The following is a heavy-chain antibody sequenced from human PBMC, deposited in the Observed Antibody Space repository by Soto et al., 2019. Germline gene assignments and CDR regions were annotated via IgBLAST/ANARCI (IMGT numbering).Heavy chain of an antibody. J-gene: IGHJ6*03. CDR1: GGSFSGYY. D-gene: IGHD5-12*01. CDR2: INYSGST. Sequence: SETLSLTCAVYGGSFSGYYWSWIRQPPGKGLEWIGEINYSGSTNYNPSLKSRVTISVDTSKNQFSLKLSSVTAADTAVYYCARVTRGYSGYENHYYYYYMDVWGKGTTVTVSS. V-gene: IGHV4-34*01. CDR3: ARVTRGYSGYENHYYYYYMDV.